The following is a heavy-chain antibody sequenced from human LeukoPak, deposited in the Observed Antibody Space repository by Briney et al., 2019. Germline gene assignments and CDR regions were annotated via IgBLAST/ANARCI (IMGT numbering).Heavy chain of an antibody. Sequence: SQALSLTCTVSGGSISSGDYYWSWIRQPPGKGLEWIGYIYYSGSTYYNPSLRSRVTISVDTSKNQFSLKLSSVTAADTAVYYCARLTGTTGDYWGQGTLVTVSS. J-gene: IGHJ4*02. CDR1: GGSISSGDYY. CDR2: IYYSGST. CDR3: ARLTGTTGDY. V-gene: IGHV4-30-4*08. D-gene: IGHD1-7*01.